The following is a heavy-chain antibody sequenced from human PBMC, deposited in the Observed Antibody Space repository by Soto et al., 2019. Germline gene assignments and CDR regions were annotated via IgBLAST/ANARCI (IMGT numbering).Heavy chain of an antibody. CDR2: ISYDEGNK. D-gene: IGHD6-19*01. Sequence: QVQLVESGGGVVQPGRSLRLSCAASGFTFSSYPMHWVRQAPGKGLEWVAVISYDEGNKYYYPDSVKGRFTISRDNSKNTLYLQMNSLRPEDTAIYYCARSPAVAGTPYFDYWGQGTLVTVSS. J-gene: IGHJ4*02. CDR1: GFTFSSYP. V-gene: IGHV3-30-3*01. CDR3: ARSPAVAGTPYFDY.